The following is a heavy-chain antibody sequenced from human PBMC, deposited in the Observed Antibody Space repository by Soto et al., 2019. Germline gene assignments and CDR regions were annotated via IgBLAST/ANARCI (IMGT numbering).Heavy chain of an antibody. Sequence: PSETLSLTCTVSGGSISRGGYYCSWIRQHPGKGLEWIGYIYYSGSTYYNPSLKSRVTISVDTSKNQFSLKLSSVTAADTAVYYCARGNDYGDYDYWGQGTLVTVSS. CDR2: IYYSGST. D-gene: IGHD4-17*01. CDR3: ARGNDYGDYDY. J-gene: IGHJ4*02. CDR1: GGSISRGGYY. V-gene: IGHV4-31*03.